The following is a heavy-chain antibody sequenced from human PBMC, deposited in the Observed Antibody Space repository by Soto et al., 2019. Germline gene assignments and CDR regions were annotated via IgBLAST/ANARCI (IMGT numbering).Heavy chain of an antibody. V-gene: IGHV4-59*01. CDR2: ISYSGST. J-gene: IGHJ4*02. CDR1: GGSISSYY. Sequence: SETLSLTCTVSGGSISSYYYWTWIRQPPGKGLEWIGYISYSGSTKYNPSLKSRVTISMDSSKNQFSLKLSSVTAADTAVYFCARSHGLYWGQGAMVTVSS. CDR3: ARSHGLY.